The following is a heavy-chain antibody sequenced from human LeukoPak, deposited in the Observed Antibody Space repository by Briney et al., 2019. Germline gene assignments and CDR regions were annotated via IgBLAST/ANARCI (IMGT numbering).Heavy chain of an antibody. Sequence: SETLSLTCTVSGGSISSSSYYWGWIRQPPGKGLEWIGSIYYSGSTYYNPSLKSRVTISVDTSKNQFSLKLSSATAADTAVYYCARSPAYCGGDCYFQHWGQGTLVTVSS. CDR3: ARSPAYCGGDCYFQH. CDR1: GGSISSSSYY. J-gene: IGHJ1*01. CDR2: IYYSGST. D-gene: IGHD2-21*02. V-gene: IGHV4-39*01.